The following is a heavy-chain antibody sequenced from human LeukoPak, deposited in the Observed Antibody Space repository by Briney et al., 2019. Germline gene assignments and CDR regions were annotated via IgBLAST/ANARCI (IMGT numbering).Heavy chain of an antibody. CDR2: FYTSESI. Sequence: SETLSLTCTVSGDSISDYYWSWIRQPAGKGLEWIGRFYTSESIDYNPSLKSRVIMSVDTSKNQFSLKLYSVTAADTAVYYCARDGDYYDSSGSFDSWGQGKLVIVSS. CDR3: ARDGDYYDSSGSFDS. D-gene: IGHD3-22*01. V-gene: IGHV4-4*07. J-gene: IGHJ4*02. CDR1: GDSISDYY.